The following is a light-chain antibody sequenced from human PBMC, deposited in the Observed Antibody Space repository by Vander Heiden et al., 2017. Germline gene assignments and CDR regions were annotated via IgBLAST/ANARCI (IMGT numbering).Light chain of an antibody. CDR1: QTVSENY. CDR2: GTS. CDR3: EQYATSPRT. Sequence: EFALTQAPGALSLSPGERATLSCRASQTVSENYLAWYQQKPGQAPRLLIYGTSSRPTGIPDRFRGSGSGTDFTLTISRLEPEDFAVYYCEQYATSPRTFGQGTKVDI. V-gene: IGKV3-20*01. J-gene: IGKJ3*01.